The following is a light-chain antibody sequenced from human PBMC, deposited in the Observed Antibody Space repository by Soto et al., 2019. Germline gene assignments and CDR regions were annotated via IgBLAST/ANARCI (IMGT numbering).Light chain of an antibody. CDR2: ETS. J-gene: IGLJ3*02. CDR1: TGAVTSGLY. V-gene: IGLV7-46*01. CDR3: LLSYSGARV. Sequence: QAVVTQAPSLTVSPGGTVTLTCGSSTGAVTSGLYPYWFQQKPGQAPRTLIYETSNKHSWTPARFSGSLLGGKAALTLSGAQPEDEAEYYCLLSYSGARVFGGGTKLTVL.